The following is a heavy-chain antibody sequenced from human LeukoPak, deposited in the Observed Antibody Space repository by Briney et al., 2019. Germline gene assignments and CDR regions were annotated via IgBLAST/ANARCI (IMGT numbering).Heavy chain of an antibody. CDR2: TYYSGST. CDR3: ARVRCSSTSCPVGY. D-gene: IGHD2-2*01. V-gene: IGHV4-39*07. Sequence: SETLSLTCTVSGGSISSSSYYWGWIRQPPGKGLEWIGSTYYSGSTYYNPSLKSRVTISVDTSKNQFSLKLSSVTAADTAVYYCARVRCSSTSCPVGYWGQGTLVTVSS. J-gene: IGHJ4*02. CDR1: GGSISSSSYY.